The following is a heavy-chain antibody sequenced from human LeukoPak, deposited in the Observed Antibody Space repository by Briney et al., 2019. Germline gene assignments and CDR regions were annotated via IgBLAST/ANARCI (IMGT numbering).Heavy chain of an antibody. CDR3: ARELVRRRWTTTFSMDV. Sequence: SVKVSCKASGGTFSSYAISWVRQAPGQGLEWMGGIIPIFGTANYAQKFQGRVTITADESTSTAYMELSSLRSEDTAVYYCARELVRRRWTTTFSMDVWGQGTTVTVSS. V-gene: IGHV1-69*13. CDR1: GGTFSSYA. D-gene: IGHD2/OR15-2a*01. CDR2: IIPIFGTA. J-gene: IGHJ6*02.